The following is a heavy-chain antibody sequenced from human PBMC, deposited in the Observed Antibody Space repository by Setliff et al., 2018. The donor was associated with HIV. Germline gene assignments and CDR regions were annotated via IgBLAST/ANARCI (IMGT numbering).Heavy chain of an antibody. CDR1: GFTFSSYG. J-gene: IGHJ4*02. CDR3: ASGPRLFDF. CDR2: IWFDGSKK. V-gene: IGHV3-30*02. Sequence: QPGGSLRLSCAASGFTFSSYGMHWVRQAPGKGLEWVAIIWFDGSKKYYIDAVRGRFTISRDTSKNTLYLQMNSLRPEDTAIYFCASGPRLFDFWGRGTLVTVSS.